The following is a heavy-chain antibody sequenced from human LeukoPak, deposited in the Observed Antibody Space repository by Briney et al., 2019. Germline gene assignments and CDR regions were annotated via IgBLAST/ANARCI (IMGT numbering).Heavy chain of an antibody. Sequence: SETLSLTCTVSGGSISSYYWSWIRQPSGKGLEWIGRIYNSGITNYNPSLKSRVTMSMDTSMNQFSLKLRSVTAADTAVYYCARDYGDFPAYYFDYWGQGTLVTVSS. V-gene: IGHV4-4*07. D-gene: IGHD4-17*01. J-gene: IGHJ4*02. CDR3: ARDYGDFPAYYFDY. CDR2: IYNSGIT. CDR1: GGSISSYY.